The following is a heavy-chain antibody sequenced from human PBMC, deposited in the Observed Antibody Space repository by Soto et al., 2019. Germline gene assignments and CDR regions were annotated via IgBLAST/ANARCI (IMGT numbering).Heavy chain of an antibody. CDR3: AKDLISGSFSTFDY. D-gene: IGHD1-26*01. V-gene: IGHV3-23*01. J-gene: IGHJ4*02. Sequence: VQLLESGGGLVQPGGSLRLSCTASGFTFSTYAMGWVRQAPGKGLEWVSNIRGSGFNTYYADSVKGRFTISRDNSKNTLYLQMNSLRAEDTAIYYCAKDLISGSFSTFDYWGQGTLVTVSS. CDR2: IRGSGFNT. CDR1: GFTFSTYA.